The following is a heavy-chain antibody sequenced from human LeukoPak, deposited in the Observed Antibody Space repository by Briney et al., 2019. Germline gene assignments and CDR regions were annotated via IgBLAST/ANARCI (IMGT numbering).Heavy chain of an antibody. J-gene: IGHJ6*02. V-gene: IGHV3-30-3*01. CDR2: ISYDGSNK. CDR1: GFTFSSYA. Sequence: GGSLRLSCAASGFTFSSYAMHWVRQAPGKGLEWVAAISYDGSNKYYADSVKGRFTISRDNSKNTLYLQMNSLRAEDTAVYYCARDLDPYYYYGMDVWGQGATVTVSS. CDR3: ARDLDPYYYYGMDV. D-gene: IGHD1-1*01.